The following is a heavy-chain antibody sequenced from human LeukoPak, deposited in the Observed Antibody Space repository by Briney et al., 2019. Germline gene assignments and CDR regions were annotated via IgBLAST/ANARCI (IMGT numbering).Heavy chain of an antibody. CDR3: ARDQGYGSGTLDY. D-gene: IGHD3-10*01. J-gene: IGHJ4*02. CDR2: IHYSGRT. Sequence: SETLSLTCIVSGCSISSYYRSGIRQPPGKGLEGMGYIHYSGRTNYNHPLKSRITISLDTSKNQFSLKLASVTAADTAVYYCARDQGYGSGTLDYWGQGTLVTVSS. V-gene: IGHV4-59*01. CDR1: GCSISSYY.